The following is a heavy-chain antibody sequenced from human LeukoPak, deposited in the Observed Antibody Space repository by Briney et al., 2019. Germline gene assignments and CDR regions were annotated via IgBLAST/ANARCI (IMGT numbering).Heavy chain of an antibody. CDR2: ISGSGGST. V-gene: IGHV3-23*01. J-gene: IGHJ4*02. CDR3: AKNNILTGYDLYYFDY. CDR1: GFAFSSYA. Sequence: GGSLRLSCAASGFAFSSYALSWVRQAPGKGPEWVSAISGSGGSTYYADSVKGRFTISRDNFKNTLYLQMNSLRAEDTAVYYCAKNNILTGYDLYYFDYWGQGTLVTVSS. D-gene: IGHD3-9*01.